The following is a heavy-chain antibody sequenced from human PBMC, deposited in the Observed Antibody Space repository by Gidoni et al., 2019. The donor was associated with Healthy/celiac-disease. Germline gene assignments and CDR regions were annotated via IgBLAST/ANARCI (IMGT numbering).Heavy chain of an antibody. CDR2: IYYIGST. CDR3: ARGSLGTISY. CDR1: GGSISSYY. Sequence: QVQLQESGPGLVKHSETLYLTCTVAGGSISSYYWGWIRQPPGKGLEGIGYIYYIGSTNYTPSLKSRFTISVDTSKNQFSLKLSSVTAADTAVYYCARGSLGTISYWGQGPLVTVSS. D-gene: IGHD7-27*01. V-gene: IGHV4-59*01. J-gene: IGHJ4*02.